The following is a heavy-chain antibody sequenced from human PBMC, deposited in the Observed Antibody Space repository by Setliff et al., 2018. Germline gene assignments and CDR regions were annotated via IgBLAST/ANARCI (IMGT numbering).Heavy chain of an antibody. CDR2: INPNSGGT. CDR1: GYTFTGYY. V-gene: IGHV1-2*04. Sequence: ASVKVSCKASGYTFTGYYIHWVRQAPGQGLEWMGWINPNSGGTNCAQKFQGWVTMTRDTSITTAYMELSRLTSDDMAVYFCARSDHLVVDGFDVWGQGTMVTVSS. CDR3: ARSDHLVVDGFDV. J-gene: IGHJ3*01. D-gene: IGHD3-16*01.